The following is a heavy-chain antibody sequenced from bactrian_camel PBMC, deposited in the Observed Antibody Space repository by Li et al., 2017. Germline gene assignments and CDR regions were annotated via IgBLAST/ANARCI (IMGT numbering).Heavy chain of an antibody. CDR2: IDRLAQT. V-gene: IGHV3S67*01. J-gene: IGHJ4*01. CDR1: GYAFNC. CDR3: ASTWSAPKSRSLSSRAYRY. Sequence: VQLVESGGGSVQAEGSLRVSCAASGYAFNCMGWFRQAPGKEREGVASIDRLAQTSYADSVKGRFTIGRDSAGNALYLRMNSLEIDDTAVYYCASTWSAPKSRSLSSRAYRYWGQGTQVTVS.